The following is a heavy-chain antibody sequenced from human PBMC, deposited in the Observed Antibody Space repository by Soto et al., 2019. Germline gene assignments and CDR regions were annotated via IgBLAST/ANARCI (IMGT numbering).Heavy chain of an antibody. CDR2: IIPILGIA. CDR1: GGTFSSYT. J-gene: IGHJ6*03. Sequence: SVKVSCKASGGTFSSYTISWVRQAPGQGLEWMGRIIPILGIANYAQKFQGRVTITANTSTSTAYMELSSLRSEDTAVYYCARGVGVTIFPHYYYYMDVWGKGTTVTVSS. V-gene: IGHV1-69*02. D-gene: IGHD3-9*01. CDR3: ARGVGVTIFPHYYYYMDV.